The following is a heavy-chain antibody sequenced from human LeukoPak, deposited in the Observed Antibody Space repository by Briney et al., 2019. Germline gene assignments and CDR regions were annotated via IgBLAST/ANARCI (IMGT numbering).Heavy chain of an antibody. V-gene: IGHV4-34*01. CDR3: ARGDDGDYVFGY. J-gene: IGHJ4*02. CDR2: INHSGST. Sequence: SETLSLTCAVSGGSFSGYYWSWIRQPPGKGLEWIGEINHSGSTNYNPSLKSRVTISVDTCKNQFSLKLSSVTAADTAVYYCARGDDGDYVFGYWGQETLVTVSS. D-gene: IGHD4-17*01. CDR1: GGSFSGYY.